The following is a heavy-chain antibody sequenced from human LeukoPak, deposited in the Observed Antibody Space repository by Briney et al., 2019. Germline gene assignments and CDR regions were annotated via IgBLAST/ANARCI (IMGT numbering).Heavy chain of an antibody. D-gene: IGHD2-15*01. V-gene: IGHV3-9*01. J-gene: IGHJ5*02. CDR1: GFTYDDYA. CDR2: ISWNSGSI. CDR3: AEAPTRDLRRYNWFDP. Sequence: PGGSLRLSCAASGFTYDDYAMHWVRQAPGKGLEWVSGISWNSGSIGYADSVKGRFTISRDNAKNSLYLQMNSLRAEDTALYYCAEAPTRDLRRYNWFDPWGQGTLVTVSS.